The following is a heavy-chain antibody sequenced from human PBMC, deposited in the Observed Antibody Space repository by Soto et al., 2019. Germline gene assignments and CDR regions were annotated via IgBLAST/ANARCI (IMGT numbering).Heavy chain of an antibody. CDR2: IHYTGST. CDR1: GGPINNDY. J-gene: IGHJ4*02. Sequence: QVQLQESGPGLVKPSETLSLTCVVSGGPINNDYWSCLRQPPGQGLEWIGFIHYTGSTRYNPSLKSRLTIFPGRSKNHFSLNLTSAPAADTAVYSCATGDGWSPFWGQGTLVTVSS. V-gene: IGHV4-59*01. D-gene: IGHD2-15*01. CDR3: ATGDGWSPF.